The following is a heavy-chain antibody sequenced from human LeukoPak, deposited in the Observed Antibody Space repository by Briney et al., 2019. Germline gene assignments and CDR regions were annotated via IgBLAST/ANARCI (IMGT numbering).Heavy chain of an antibody. Sequence: ASVKVSCKASGYTFTSYYMHWVRQAPGQGLEWMGIINPSGGSTSYAQKFQGRVTITADESTSTAYMELSSLRSEDTAVYYCARGPSSWYRSIGYYFDYWGQGTLVTVSS. V-gene: IGHV1-46*01. J-gene: IGHJ4*02. CDR2: INPSGGST. D-gene: IGHD6-13*01. CDR1: GYTFTSYY. CDR3: ARGPSSWYRSIGYYFDY.